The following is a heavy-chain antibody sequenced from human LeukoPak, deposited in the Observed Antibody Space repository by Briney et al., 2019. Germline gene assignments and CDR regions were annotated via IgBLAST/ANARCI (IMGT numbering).Heavy chain of an antibody. CDR2: IYHSGIT. Sequence: PSETLSLTCAVSGYSISSGYYWGWIRQSPGKGLEWIGNIYHSGITHYNPSLQGRITLSVDTSKNQFSLKLSSVTAADTAVYYCARAARPGGASAPNYYYYYYMDVWGKGTTVTVSS. CDR1: GYSISSGYY. J-gene: IGHJ6*03. CDR3: ARAARPGGASAPNYYYYYYMDV. V-gene: IGHV4-38-2*01. D-gene: IGHD3-16*01.